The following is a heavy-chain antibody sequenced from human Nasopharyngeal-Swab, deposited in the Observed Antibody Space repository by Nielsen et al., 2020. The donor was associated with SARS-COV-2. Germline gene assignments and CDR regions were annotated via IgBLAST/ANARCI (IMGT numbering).Heavy chain of an antibody. D-gene: IGHD6-6*01. J-gene: IGHJ6*02. V-gene: IGHV1-58*01. CDR2: IVVGSGNT. CDR1: GFTFTSSA. CDR3: AAGGTGAARPYYYGMDV. Sequence: SVKVSCKASGFTFTSSAVQWVRQARGQRLEWIGWIVVGSGNTNYAQKFQERVTITRDMSTSTAYMELSSLRSEDTAVYYCAAGGTGAARPYYYGMDVWGQGTTVTVSS.